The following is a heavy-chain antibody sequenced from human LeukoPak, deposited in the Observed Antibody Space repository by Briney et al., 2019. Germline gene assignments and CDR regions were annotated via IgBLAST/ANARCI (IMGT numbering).Heavy chain of an antibody. CDR1: GYRFTSYW. CDR2: IYPGDSDT. J-gene: IGHJ3*02. Sequence: GESLKISCKGSGYRFTSYWIGWVRQMPGKGLEWMGIIYPGDSDTRYSPSFQGQVTISADKSISTAYLQWSSLKASDTAMYYCARRPAGYYYDSSGYSAGSAFDIWGQGTMVTVSS. D-gene: IGHD3-22*01. CDR3: ARRPAGYYYDSSGYSAGSAFDI. V-gene: IGHV5-51*01.